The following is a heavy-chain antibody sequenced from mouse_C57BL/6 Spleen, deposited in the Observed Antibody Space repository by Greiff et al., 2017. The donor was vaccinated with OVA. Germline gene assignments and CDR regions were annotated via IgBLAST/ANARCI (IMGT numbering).Heavy chain of an antibody. CDR3: AREGLRRTGGFDY. V-gene: IGHV1-82*01. Sequence: QVQLKESGPELVKPGASVKISCKASGYAFSSSWMNWVKQRPGKGLGWIGRIYPGDGDTNYNGKFKGKATLTADKSSSTAYMQLSSLTSEDSAVYFCAREGLRRTGGFDYWGQGTTLTVSS. CDR1: GYAFSSSW. J-gene: IGHJ2*01. D-gene: IGHD2-4*01. CDR2: IYPGDGDT.